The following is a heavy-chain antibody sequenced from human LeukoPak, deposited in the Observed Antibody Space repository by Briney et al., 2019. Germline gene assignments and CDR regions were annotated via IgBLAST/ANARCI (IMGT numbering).Heavy chain of an antibody. CDR3: ARDLAGYYDILTGYFAFDI. D-gene: IGHD3-9*01. Sequence: GGSLRFSCAASGFTFSDYYMSWIRQAPGKGLEWVSYISSSSSTIYYADSVKGRFTISRDNAKNSLYLQMNSLRAEDTAVYYCARDLAGYYDILTGYFAFDIWGQGTMVTVSS. CDR1: GFTFSDYY. V-gene: IGHV3-11*04. CDR2: ISSSSSTI. J-gene: IGHJ3*02.